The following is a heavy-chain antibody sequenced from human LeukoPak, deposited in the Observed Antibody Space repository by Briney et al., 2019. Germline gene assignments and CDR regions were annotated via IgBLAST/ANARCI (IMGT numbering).Heavy chain of an antibody. V-gene: IGHV1-2*02. CDR3: ASGYRFRN. J-gene: IGHJ4*02. CDR1: GYPFTDYY. D-gene: IGHD5-18*01. CDR2: INPNRGGT. Sequence: ASVKVSCKASGYPFTDYYMHWVRQAPGQGLEWMGWINPNRGGTDYAQKSQGRVTMTRDTSISTAYMELSRLRYDDKAVYYCASGYRFRNWGQGTLVTVSS.